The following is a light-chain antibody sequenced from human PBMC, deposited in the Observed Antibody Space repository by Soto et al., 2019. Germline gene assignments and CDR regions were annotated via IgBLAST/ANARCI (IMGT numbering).Light chain of an antibody. V-gene: IGKV3-20*01. J-gene: IGKJ1*01. CDR3: QQYGSSPRT. Sequence: EIVLTQSPGTLSLSPGERATLSGRASQSVSSSYLAWYQQKPGQAPRLLIYSASSRATGIPDRFSGSGSGTDFTLTISRLEPEDFAVYYCQQYGSSPRTFGHGTKVEIK. CDR2: SAS. CDR1: QSVSSSY.